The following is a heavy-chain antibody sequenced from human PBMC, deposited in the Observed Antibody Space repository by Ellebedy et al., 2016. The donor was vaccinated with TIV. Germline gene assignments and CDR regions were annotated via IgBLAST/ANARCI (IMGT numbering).Heavy chain of an antibody. D-gene: IGHD3-22*01. CDR3: ARDHKAYNYDSSSYPNFKWYFDL. CDR2: VIPIFGAA. J-gene: IGHJ2*01. Sequence: ASVKVSCKASGGTFSSYAISWVRQAPGQGLEWMGGVIPIFGAANYPQKFQGRVTITADESTSTAYMELSSLRSEDTAVYYCARDHKAYNYDSSSYPNFKWYFDLWGRGTLVTVSS. CDR1: GGTFSSYA. V-gene: IGHV1-69*13.